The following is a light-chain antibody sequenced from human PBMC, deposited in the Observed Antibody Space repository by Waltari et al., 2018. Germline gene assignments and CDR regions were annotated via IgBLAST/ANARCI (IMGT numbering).Light chain of an antibody. CDR2: EVT. Sequence: QSALTQPASVSGSPGQSITISCTGTSHDVGNYDLVSWYQQHPGKAPKLIIYEVTNRPSGFSNRFSGSKAGNTASLTIAGLHTEDEGDYYCCSYSGDLSFGVVFGGGTKLTVL. CDR1: SHDVGNYDL. CDR3: CSYSGDLSFGVV. J-gene: IGLJ2*01. V-gene: IGLV2-23*02.